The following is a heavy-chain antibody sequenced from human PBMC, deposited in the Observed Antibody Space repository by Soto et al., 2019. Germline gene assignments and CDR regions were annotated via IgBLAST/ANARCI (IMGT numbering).Heavy chain of an antibody. J-gene: IGHJ6*02. V-gene: IGHV3-23*01. D-gene: IGHD3-3*01. CDR2: ISGSVGST. CDR1: GCIYSSYA. CDR3: AKDIDFWSCSQIYYYYGMDV. Sequence: PGGFLRLSCAASGCIYSSYALSTVSQAPGKGLEWVSAISGSVGSTYYADSVKRQFTISRDNSKNTLYLQRNSLRAEDTAVYYCAKDIDFWSCSQIYYYYGMDVWGQGTTVTVSS.